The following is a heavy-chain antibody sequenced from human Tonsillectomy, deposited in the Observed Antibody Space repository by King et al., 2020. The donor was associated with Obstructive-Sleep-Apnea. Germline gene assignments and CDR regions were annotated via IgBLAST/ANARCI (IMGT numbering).Heavy chain of an antibody. Sequence: QLQESGPGLVKPSETLSLTCTVSGGSISSYYWSWIRQPAVKGLEWVGRIYTSGSTNYNPSLKSRVTMSVDTSKNQFSLKLGSVPAAATAVYYCARGFSQSSGYYFYFDYWGQGTLVTVSS. CDR1: GGSISSYY. CDR2: IYTSGST. CDR3: ARGFSQSSGYYFYFDY. V-gene: IGHV4-4*07. D-gene: IGHD3-22*01. J-gene: IGHJ4*02.